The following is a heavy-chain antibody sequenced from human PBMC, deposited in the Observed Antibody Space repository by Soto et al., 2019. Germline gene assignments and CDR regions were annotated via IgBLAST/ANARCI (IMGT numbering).Heavy chain of an antibody. CDR3: ARIRADTTYYYDSSGYYQDY. Sequence: SGPTLGNPTQTLTLTCTFSGFSLSTSGMCVSWIRQPPGKALEWLAHIFSNDEKSYSTSLKSRLTISKDTSKSQVVLTMTNMDPVDTATYYCARIRADTTYYYDSSGYYQDYWGQGTLVTVSS. J-gene: IGHJ4*02. V-gene: IGHV2-26*01. D-gene: IGHD3-22*01. CDR1: GFSLSTSGMC. CDR2: IFSNDEK.